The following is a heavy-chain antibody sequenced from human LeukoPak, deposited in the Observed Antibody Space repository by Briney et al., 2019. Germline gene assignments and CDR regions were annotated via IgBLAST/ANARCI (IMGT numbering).Heavy chain of an antibody. J-gene: IGHJ4*02. Sequence: ASVKVSCKASGYTFIGYYMHWVRQAPGQGLEWMGWINPNSGDTNYAQKFQGRVTMTRDTSIRTAYMELNRLTSDDTAVYFCARASGYCSSSSCPDMDYWGQGTLVTVSS. CDR2: INPNSGDT. CDR1: GYTFIGYY. D-gene: IGHD2-2*01. CDR3: ARASGYCSSSSCPDMDY. V-gene: IGHV1-2*02.